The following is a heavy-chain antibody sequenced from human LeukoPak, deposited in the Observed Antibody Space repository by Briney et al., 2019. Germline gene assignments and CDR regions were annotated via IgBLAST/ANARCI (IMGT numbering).Heavy chain of an antibody. D-gene: IGHD3-22*01. V-gene: IGHV3-9*01. CDR3: AKASGYNYDSSGPDY. Sequence: PGRSLRLSCAASGFTFDDYAMHWVRQAPGKGLEWVSSINWNSGNIGLADSVKGRFTISRGNAKNSLYLQMSSLRAEDTALYYCAKASGYNYDSSGPDYWGQGTLVTVSS. CDR2: INWNSGNI. CDR1: GFTFDDYA. J-gene: IGHJ4*02.